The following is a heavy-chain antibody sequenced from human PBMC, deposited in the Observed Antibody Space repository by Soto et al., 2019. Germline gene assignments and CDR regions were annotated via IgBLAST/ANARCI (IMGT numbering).Heavy chain of an antibody. CDR3: ASCSSTSCPSGYYYYGMDV. V-gene: IGHV1-69*06. CDR1: GGTFSSYA. D-gene: IGHD2-2*01. Sequence: QVQLVQSGAEVKKPGSSVKVSCKASGGTFSSYAISWVRQAPGQGLEWMGGIIPIFGTANYAQKFQGRVTITADKSPSTAYMELSSLRSEDTAVYYCASCSSTSCPSGYYYYGMDVWGQGTTVTVSS. CDR2: IIPIFGTA. J-gene: IGHJ6*02.